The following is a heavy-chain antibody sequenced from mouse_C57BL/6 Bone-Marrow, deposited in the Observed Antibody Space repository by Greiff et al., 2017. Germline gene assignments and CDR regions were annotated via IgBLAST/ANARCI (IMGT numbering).Heavy chain of an antibody. CDR2: IDPSDSYT. J-gene: IGHJ4*01. V-gene: IGHV1-59*01. D-gene: IGHD4-1*01. CDR1: GYTFTSYW. CDR3: ARRAGAFYYAMDY. Sequence: QVQLQQPGAELVRPGTSVKLSCKASGYTFTSYWMHWVKQRPGQGLEWIGVIDPSDSYTNYNQKFKGKATLTVDTSSSTAYMQLSSLTSEDSAVYYCARRAGAFYYAMDYWGQGTSVTVSS.